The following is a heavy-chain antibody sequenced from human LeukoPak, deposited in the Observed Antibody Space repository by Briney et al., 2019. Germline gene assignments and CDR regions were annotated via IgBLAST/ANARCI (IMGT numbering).Heavy chain of an antibody. CDR2: INQDGSEE. CDR1: GFTFSSYW. J-gene: IGHJ4*02. CDR3: ASSSTGFFDY. D-gene: IGHD5/OR15-5a*01. V-gene: IGHV3-7*05. Sequence: PGGSLRLSCAASGFTFSSYWMCWVRQAPGKGLEWVASINQDGSEEYYVDSVKGRFTISRDNTKNSLYLQMNSLRAEDTAVYYCASSSTGFFDYWGQGTLVIVSS.